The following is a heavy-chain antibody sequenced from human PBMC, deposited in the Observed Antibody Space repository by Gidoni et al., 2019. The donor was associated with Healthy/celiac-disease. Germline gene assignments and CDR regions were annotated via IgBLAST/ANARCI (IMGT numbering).Heavy chain of an antibody. J-gene: IGHJ1*01. CDR3: AKDPNPFMGATCQH. Sequence: QVQLVWSGGGVVQPGRSLRLPCAASGFTFSGYGMHWVRQATGKGLELVAGRSYDGSNKYYADSVKGRFTISRDNSKNTLYLQMNSLRAEDTAVYYCAKDPNPFMGATCQHWGQGTLVTVSS. V-gene: IGHV3-30*18. CDR2: RSYDGSNK. D-gene: IGHD1-26*01. CDR1: GFTFSGYG.